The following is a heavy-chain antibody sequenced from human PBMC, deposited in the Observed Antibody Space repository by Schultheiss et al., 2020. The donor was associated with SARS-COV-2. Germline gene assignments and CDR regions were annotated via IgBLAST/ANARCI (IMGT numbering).Heavy chain of an antibody. Sequence: SETLSLTCTVSGGSISSYYWSWIRQPAGKGLEWLGRLYTSGSTNYNPSLKSRVTISVDTSKNQFSLKLSSVTAADTAVYYCASLVGATHWFDYWGQGTLVTVSS. CDR2: LYTSGST. J-gene: IGHJ4*02. CDR3: ASLVGATHWFDY. V-gene: IGHV4-4*07. D-gene: IGHD1-26*01. CDR1: GGSISSYY.